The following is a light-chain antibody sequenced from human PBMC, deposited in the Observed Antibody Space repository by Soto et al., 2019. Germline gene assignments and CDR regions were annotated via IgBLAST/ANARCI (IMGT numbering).Light chain of an antibody. CDR1: QGISNY. V-gene: IGKV3-11*01. J-gene: IGKJ3*01. CDR3: QRRINWPPI. Sequence: EFVLTQSPATLSLSPGERATLSCRASQGISNYLAWYQQKPGQAPRLLIYDASNRATGIPARFSGSGSGTDFPLPISSLGPEDSAVYYCQRRINWPPIFGPGTKGDIK. CDR2: DAS.